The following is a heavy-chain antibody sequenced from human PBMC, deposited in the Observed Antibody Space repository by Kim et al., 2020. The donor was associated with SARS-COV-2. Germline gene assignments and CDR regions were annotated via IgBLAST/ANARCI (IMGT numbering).Heavy chain of an antibody. D-gene: IGHD3-9*01. J-gene: IGHJ4*02. Sequence: SETLSLTCTVSGASISNNNWWSWVRQPPGKGLEWIGEIYHSGSTNYSPSLKSRLTISVDKSKNQFSLNLKSVTAADTAVYFCARVLNYFDYWGPGTLVT. V-gene: IGHV4-4*02. CDR3: ARVLNYFDY. CDR2: IYHSGST. CDR1: GASISNNNW.